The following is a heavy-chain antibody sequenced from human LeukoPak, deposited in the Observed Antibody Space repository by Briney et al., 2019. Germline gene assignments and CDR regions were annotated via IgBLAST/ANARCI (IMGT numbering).Heavy chain of an antibody. CDR3: ATAAASSGPGRYFDY. Sequence: ASVKVSCKVSGYTLTELSMHWVRQAPGKGLEWMGGFDPEDGETIYAQKFQGRVTMTEDTSTDTAYMELSSLRSEDTAVYYCATAAASSGPGRYFDYWDQGTLVTVSS. CDR2: FDPEDGET. CDR1: GYTLTELS. D-gene: IGHD1-1*01. J-gene: IGHJ4*02. V-gene: IGHV1-24*01.